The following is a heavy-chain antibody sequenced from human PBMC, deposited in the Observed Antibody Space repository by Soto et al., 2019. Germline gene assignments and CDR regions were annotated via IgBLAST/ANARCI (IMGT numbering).Heavy chain of an antibody. D-gene: IGHD3-3*01. V-gene: IGHV7-4-1*01. J-gene: IGHJ6*02. CDR2: INTNTGNP. CDR3: ARDLQGTGAYYDFWSGYYGKNYYYYGMDV. CDR1: GYTFTSYA. Sequence: ASVKVSCKASGYTFTSYAMNWVRQAPGQGLEWMGWINTNTGNPTYAQGFTGRFVFSLDTSVSTAYLQICSLKAEDTAVYYCARDLQGTGAYYDFWSGYYGKNYYYYGMDVWGQGTTVTVSS.